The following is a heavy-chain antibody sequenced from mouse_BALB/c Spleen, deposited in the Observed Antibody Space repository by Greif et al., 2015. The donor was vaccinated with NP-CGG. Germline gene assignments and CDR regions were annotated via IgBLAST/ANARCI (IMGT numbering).Heavy chain of an antibody. CDR2: IDTSDSYT. Sequence: VQLVESGAELVMPGASVKMSCKASGYTFTDYWMHWVKQRPGQGLEWIGAIDTSDSYTSYNQKFKGKATLTVDESSSTAYMQLSSLTSEDSAVYYCARKIYYGFDYWGQGTTLTVSS. J-gene: IGHJ2*01. CDR1: GYTFTDYW. D-gene: IGHD2-1*01. V-gene: IGHV1-69*01. CDR3: ARKIYYGFDY.